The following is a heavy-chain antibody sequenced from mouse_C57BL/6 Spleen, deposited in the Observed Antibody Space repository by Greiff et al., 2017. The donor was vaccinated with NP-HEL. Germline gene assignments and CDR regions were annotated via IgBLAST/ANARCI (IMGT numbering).Heavy chain of an antibody. J-gene: IGHJ3*01. CDR3: ARRDSSGLAD. Sequence: QVQLQQPGAELVKPGASVKLSCKASGYTFTSYWMHWVKRRPGQGLEWIGMIHPNSGSTNYNEKFKSKATLTVDKSSSTAYMQLSSLTSEDSAVYYCARRDSSGLADWGQGTLVTVSA. V-gene: IGHV1-64*01. D-gene: IGHD3-2*02. CDR2: IHPNSGST. CDR1: GYTFTSYW.